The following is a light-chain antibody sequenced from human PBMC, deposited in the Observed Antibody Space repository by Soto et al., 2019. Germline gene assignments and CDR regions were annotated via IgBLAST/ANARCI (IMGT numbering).Light chain of an antibody. J-gene: IGKJ2*01. Sequence: EIVLTQSPGTLSLSPGERATLSCRASQSVSSSYLAWYQQKPGQAPRRLIYGASSRATGIPGRFSGSGSGTGFTLTISRLEPEDVAVYYCQQDDSSPRTFGQGTKLEIK. CDR1: QSVSSSY. CDR3: QQDDSSPRT. V-gene: IGKV3-20*01. CDR2: GAS.